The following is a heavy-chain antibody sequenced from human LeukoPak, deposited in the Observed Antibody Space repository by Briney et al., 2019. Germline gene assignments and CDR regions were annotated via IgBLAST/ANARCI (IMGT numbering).Heavy chain of an antibody. J-gene: IGHJ4*02. CDR2: IYYSGST. CDR3: ARDRVYGSGSYYHYFDY. CDR1: GGSISSYY. D-gene: IGHD3-10*01. Sequence: SETLSLTCTVSGGSISSYYWSWIRQPPGKGLEWIGYIYYSGSTNYNPSLKSRVTISVDTSKNQFSLKLSSVTAADTAVYYCARDRVYGSGSYYHYFDYWGQGTLVTVSS. V-gene: IGHV4-59*01.